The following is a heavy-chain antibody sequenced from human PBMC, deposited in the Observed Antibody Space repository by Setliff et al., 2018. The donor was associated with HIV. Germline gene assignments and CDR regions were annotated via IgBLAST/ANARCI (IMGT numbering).Heavy chain of an antibody. CDR3: VRGRRDFSSSFSPNFDY. CDR1: GGSFSGYN. Sequence: SETLSLTCAVYGGSFSGYNWNWIRQSPGKGLEWIGKIDHSGGTDYNPSLLSRVTISKDTSKNQFSLILSSVTAADTAVYFCVRGRRDFSSSFSPNFDYWAQGTLVTVSS. J-gene: IGHJ4*02. D-gene: IGHD6-6*01. V-gene: IGHV4-34*01. CDR2: IDHSGGT.